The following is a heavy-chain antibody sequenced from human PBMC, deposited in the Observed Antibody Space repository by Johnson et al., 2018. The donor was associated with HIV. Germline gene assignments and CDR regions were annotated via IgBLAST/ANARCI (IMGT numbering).Heavy chain of an antibody. CDR3: ATITRSYYFDSSGYLYDAFVL. V-gene: IGHV3-15*01. D-gene: IGHD3-22*01. Sequence: VQLVESGGGVVQPGRSLRLSCAASGFSFSNAWMSWVRQAPGKGLEWVGQIKSRTDGGTTDYGAPVKGRFTISRNDSENTLRLQMNSLKTEDTALYYCATITRSYYFDSSGYLYDAFVLWGQGTVVTVSS. J-gene: IGHJ3*01. CDR2: IKSRTDGGTT. CDR1: GFSFSNAW.